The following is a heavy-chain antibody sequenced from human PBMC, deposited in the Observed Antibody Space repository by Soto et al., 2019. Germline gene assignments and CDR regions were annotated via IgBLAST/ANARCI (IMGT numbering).Heavy chain of an antibody. D-gene: IGHD3-3*01. CDR1: GESISSGGSY. J-gene: IGHJ4*02. CDR3: ARQGGRTYYDFWSGYYGPKSFDY. V-gene: IGHV4-30-4*08. CDR2: IFYSGSF. Sequence: PSETLSLTCTDSGESISSGGSYWNWIRQRPGKGLEWMGYIFYSGSFYYTPSLRGRVMMSADTSKNQFSLKLSSVTAADTAVYYCARQGGRTYYDFWSGYYGPKSFDYWGQGTLVTVSS.